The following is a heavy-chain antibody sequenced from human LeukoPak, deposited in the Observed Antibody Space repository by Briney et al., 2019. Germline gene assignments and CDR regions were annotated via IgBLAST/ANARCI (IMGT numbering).Heavy chain of an antibody. CDR2: ISGSGGST. CDR3: AKRPTLFVVVPAAKLDYLDY. J-gene: IGHJ4*02. D-gene: IGHD2-2*01. V-gene: IGHV3-23*01. CDR1: GFTFSSYA. Sequence: PGGSLRLSCAASGFTFSSYAMSWVRQAPGKGLEWVSAISGSGGSTYYADSVKGRFTISRDNSKNTLYLQMNSLRAEDTAVYYCAKRPTLFVVVPAAKLDYLDYWGQGTLVTVSS.